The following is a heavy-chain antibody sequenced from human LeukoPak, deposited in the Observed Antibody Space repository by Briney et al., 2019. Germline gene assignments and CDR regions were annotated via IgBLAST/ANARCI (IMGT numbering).Heavy chain of an antibody. Sequence: PGGSLRLSCAASGFTFSSYSMNWVRQAPGKGLEWVSSISSTSIYIYYADSVKGRFTISRDNAKNSLYLQMNSLRAEDTAVYYCAELGITMIGGVWGKGTTVTISS. V-gene: IGHV3-21*01. CDR2: ISSTSIYI. CDR1: GFTFSSYS. D-gene: IGHD3-10*02. J-gene: IGHJ6*04. CDR3: AELGITMIGGV.